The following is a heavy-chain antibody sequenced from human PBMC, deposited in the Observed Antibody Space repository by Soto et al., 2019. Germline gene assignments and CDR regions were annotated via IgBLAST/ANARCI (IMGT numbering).Heavy chain of an antibody. CDR3: AKAGRSAYYDYIWGSYRAPF. V-gene: IGHV3-23*01. CDR1: GFTFSSYA. J-gene: IGHJ4*02. Sequence: PGGSLRLSCAASGFTFSSYAMSWVRQAPGKGLEWVSAISGSGGSTYYADSVKGRFTISRDNSKNTLYLQMNSLRAEDTAVYYCAKAGRSAYYDYIWGSYRAPFGGQGTLVTVSS. D-gene: IGHD3-16*02. CDR2: ISGSGGST.